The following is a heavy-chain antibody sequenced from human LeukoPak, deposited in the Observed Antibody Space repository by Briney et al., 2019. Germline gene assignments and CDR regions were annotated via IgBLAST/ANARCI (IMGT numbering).Heavy chain of an antibody. CDR3: ARASPSRRDGYSLDY. CDR1: GYTFTSYG. Sequence: ASVKVSCKASGYTFTSYGISWVRQAPGQGLEWMGWISAYNGNTNYAQKLQGRVTMTTDTSTSTAYMELRSLRSDDTAVYYCARASPSRRDGYSLDYWGQGTLVTVSS. J-gene: IGHJ4*02. D-gene: IGHD5-24*01. V-gene: IGHV1-18*01. CDR2: ISAYNGNT.